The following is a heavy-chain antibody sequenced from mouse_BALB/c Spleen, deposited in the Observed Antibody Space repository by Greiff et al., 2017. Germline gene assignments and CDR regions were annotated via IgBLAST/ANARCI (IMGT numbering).Heavy chain of an antibody. V-gene: IGHV3-6*02. CDR1: GYSITSGYY. J-gene: IGHJ4*01. D-gene: IGHD1-1*01. CDR2: ISYDGSN. CDR3: AREGDYYGIAMDY. Sequence: EVQLQESGPCLVKPSQSLSLTCSVTGYSITSGYYWNWIRQFPGNKLEWMGYISYDGSNNYNPSLKNRISITRDTSKNQFFLKLNSVTTEDTATYYCAREGDYYGIAMDYWGQGTSVTVSS.